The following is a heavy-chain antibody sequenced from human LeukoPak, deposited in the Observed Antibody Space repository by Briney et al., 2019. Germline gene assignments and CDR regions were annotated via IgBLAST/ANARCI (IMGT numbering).Heavy chain of an antibody. CDR3: TTQLLYEHNFDY. D-gene: IGHD2-2*02. CDR2: IKSNTDGGTT. Sequence: GGSLRLSCAASGFTFSDAWMSWVRQTPGKGLVWVGRIKSNTDGGTTDFAAPVKGRFTISRDDSENALYLQMNSLKTEGTAVYYCTTQLLYEHNFDYWGQGTLVTVSS. J-gene: IGHJ4*02. CDR1: GFTFSDAW. V-gene: IGHV3-15*01.